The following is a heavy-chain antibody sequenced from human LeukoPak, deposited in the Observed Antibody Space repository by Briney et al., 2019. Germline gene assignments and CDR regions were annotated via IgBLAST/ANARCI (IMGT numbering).Heavy chain of an antibody. J-gene: IGHJ3*02. CDR1: GFTFSDYY. V-gene: IGHV3-11*04. CDR3: ARDYTMVRVLGDAFGI. CDR2: ISSSGSTI. Sequence: GGSLRLSCAASGFTFSDYYMSWIRQAPGKGLEWVSYISSSGSTIYYADSVKGRFTISRDNSKNTLYLQLNSLRPEDTAVYYCARDYTMVRVLGDAFGIWGQGTMVTVSS. D-gene: IGHD3-10*01.